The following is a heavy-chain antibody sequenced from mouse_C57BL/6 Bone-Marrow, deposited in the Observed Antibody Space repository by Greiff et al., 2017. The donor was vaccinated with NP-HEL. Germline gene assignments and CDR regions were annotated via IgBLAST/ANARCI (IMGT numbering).Heavy chain of an antibody. CDR1: GFTFSDYY. CDR3: AKGEYYYGSSYPFAY. V-gene: IGHV5-12*01. D-gene: IGHD1-1*01. J-gene: IGHJ3*01. CDR2: ISNGGGST. Sequence: DVKLVESGGGLVQPGGSLKLSCAASGFTFSDYYMYWVRQTPEKRLEWVAYISNGGGSTYYPDTVKGRFTISRDNAKNTLYLQMSRLKSEDTAMYYCAKGEYYYGSSYPFAYWGQGTLVTVSA.